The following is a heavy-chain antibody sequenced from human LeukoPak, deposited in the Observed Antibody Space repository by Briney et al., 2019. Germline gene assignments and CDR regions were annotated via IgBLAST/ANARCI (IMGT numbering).Heavy chain of an antibody. Sequence: PGGSLKLSCAASGFTFSGSAMHWVHQASGKGLEWVGRIRSKANSYATAYAASVKGRFTISRDDSKNTAYLQMNSLKTEDTAVYYCTRNIVVVPAAFDAFDIWGQGTMVTVSS. CDR1: GFTFSGSA. J-gene: IGHJ3*02. V-gene: IGHV3-73*01. CDR3: TRNIVVVPAAFDAFDI. CDR2: IRSKANSYAT. D-gene: IGHD2-2*01.